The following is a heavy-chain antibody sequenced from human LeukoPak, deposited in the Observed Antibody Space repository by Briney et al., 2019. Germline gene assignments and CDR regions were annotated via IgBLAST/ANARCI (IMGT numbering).Heavy chain of an antibody. CDR2: ISSSSSYI. CDR3: ARGRDDFFVDI. V-gene: IGHV3-21*01. CDR1: GFTFSSYS. Sequence: GGCLRLSCAASGFTFSSYSMNWVRQAPGKGLEWVSSISSSSSYIYYADSVKGRFTISRDNAKNSLYLQMNSLRAEDTAVYYCARGRDDFFVDIWGQGTMVTVSS. J-gene: IGHJ3*02. D-gene: IGHD3-3*01.